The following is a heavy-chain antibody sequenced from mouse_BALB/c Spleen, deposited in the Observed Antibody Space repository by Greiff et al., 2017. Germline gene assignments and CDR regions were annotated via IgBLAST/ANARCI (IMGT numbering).Heavy chain of an antibody. CDR2: INPSTGYT. J-gene: IGHJ4*01. V-gene: IGHV1-7*01. CDR1: GYTFTSYW. Sequence: QVQLQQSGAELAKPGASVKMSCKASGYTFTSYWMHWVKQRPGQGLEWIGYINPSTGYTEYNQKFKDKATLTADKSSSTAYMQLSSLTSEDSAVYYCASPFTTATGYYAMDYWGQGTSVTVSS. D-gene: IGHD1-2*01. CDR3: ASPFTTATGYYAMDY.